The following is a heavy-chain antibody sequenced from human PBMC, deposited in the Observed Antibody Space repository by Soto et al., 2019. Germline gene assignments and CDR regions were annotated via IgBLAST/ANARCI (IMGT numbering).Heavy chain of an antibody. CDR1: GYTFTDHA. V-gene: IGHV1-3*05. CDR2: INTAFATT. Sequence: QVQVVQSGAEEKKPGASVKLSCKGSGYTFTDHAMHWVRQAPGQRPEWMGWINTAFATTKYSQKQEGRVTITRDTAATTVYMELSSLTSEDTAINYCARDRSRAFDYWGQGALVTVSS. CDR3: ARDRSRAFDY. D-gene: IGHD6-13*01. J-gene: IGHJ4*02.